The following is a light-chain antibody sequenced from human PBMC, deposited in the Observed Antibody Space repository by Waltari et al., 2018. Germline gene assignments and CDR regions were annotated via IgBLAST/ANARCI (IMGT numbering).Light chain of an antibody. Sequence: QSGLTKPPSVSGAPGQRVTIACTGSSSHIGAGYDAHWYQLLPGTAPKLLIYANTNRPSGVPDRFSGSKSGTSASLAITGLQAEDEADYYCQSYDSSLSRSVFGGGTKLTVL. CDR2: ANT. CDR1: SSHIGAGYD. V-gene: IGLV1-40*01. CDR3: QSYDSSLSRSV. J-gene: IGLJ2*01.